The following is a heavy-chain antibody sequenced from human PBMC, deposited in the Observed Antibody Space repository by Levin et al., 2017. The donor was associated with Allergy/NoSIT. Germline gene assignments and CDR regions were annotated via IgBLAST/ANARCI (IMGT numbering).Heavy chain of an antibody. CDR2: IYSRGGI. CDR3: TGGPSGVRS. V-gene: IGHV3-53*01. CDR1: GFTVSNNY. Sequence: GGSLRLSCAASGFTVSNNYMSWVRQAPGKGLEWVSLIYSRGGINYADSVKGRFTISRDSSKNTLYLQMNSLRAEDTAVYYCTGGPSGVRSWGQGTLVTVSS. D-gene: IGHD3-16*01. J-gene: IGHJ4*02.